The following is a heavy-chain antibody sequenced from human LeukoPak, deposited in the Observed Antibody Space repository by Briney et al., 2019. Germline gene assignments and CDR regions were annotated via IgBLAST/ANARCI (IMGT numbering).Heavy chain of an antibody. D-gene: IGHD2-15*01. J-gene: IGHJ4*02. Sequence: SETLSLTCTVSGGSISSYYWSWIRQPAGKGLEWIGRIYTSGSTNYNPSLKSRVTMSVDTSKNQSSLKLSSVTAADTAVYYCARVQTPQDNFDYWGQGTLVTVSS. CDR2: IYTSGST. CDR1: GGSISSYY. CDR3: ARVQTPQDNFDY. V-gene: IGHV4-4*07.